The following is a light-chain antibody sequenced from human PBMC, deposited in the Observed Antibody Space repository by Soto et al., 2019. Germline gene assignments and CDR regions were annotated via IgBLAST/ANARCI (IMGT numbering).Light chain of an antibody. CDR1: QSVSSY. CDR2: DAS. J-gene: IGKJ5*01. Sequence: EIVLTQSPATLSLSPGERATLSCGASQSVSSYLAWYQQKPGQAPRPLIYDASNRATGIPARFSGSGSGTDFTLTISSLEPEDFAVYYCQQRSNWPPTFGQGTRLEIK. CDR3: QQRSNWPPT. V-gene: IGKV3-11*01.